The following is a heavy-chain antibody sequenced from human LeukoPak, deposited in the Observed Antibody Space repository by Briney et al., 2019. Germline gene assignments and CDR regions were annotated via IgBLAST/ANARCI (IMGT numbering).Heavy chain of an antibody. CDR1: GDTFTSYY. Sequence: ASVKVSCKASGDTFTSYYMHWVRQAPGQGLVWMGIIKHSGGSTSYAQKFQGRVTMTRDMSPSTVYMELSSLRSEDTAVYYCAREMATIGSAFAICGQGTMVTVSS. CDR2: IKHSGGST. J-gene: IGHJ3*02. D-gene: IGHD5-24*01. CDR3: AREMATIGSAFAI. V-gene: IGHV1-46*01.